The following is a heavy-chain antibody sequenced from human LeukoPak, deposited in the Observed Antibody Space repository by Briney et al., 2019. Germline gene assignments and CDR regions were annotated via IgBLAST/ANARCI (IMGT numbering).Heavy chain of an antibody. V-gene: IGHV4-31*11. CDR2: IYYSGST. D-gene: IGHD5-18*01. CDR1: GGSISSGGYS. Sequence: SQTLSLTCAVSGGSISSGGYSWSWIRQHPGKGLEWIGYIYYSGSTYYNPSLKSRVTISVDTSKNQFSLKLSSVTAADTAVYYCARGGDRREDTAMLLPTNWFDPWGQGTLVTVSS. CDR3: ARGGDRREDTAMLLPTNWFDP. J-gene: IGHJ5*02.